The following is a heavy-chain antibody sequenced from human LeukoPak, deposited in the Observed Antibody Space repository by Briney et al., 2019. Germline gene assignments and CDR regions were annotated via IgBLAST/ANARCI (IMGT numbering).Heavy chain of an antibody. D-gene: IGHD2-2*01. CDR1: DDSIRSGNYY. J-gene: IGHJ5*02. V-gene: IGHV4-31*03. Sequence: PSQTLSLTCTVSDDSIRSGNYYWSWIRQHPGKGLEWIGYISYRGRAYHNPSLKSRVTISVDTSKRQFSLKLSSVTAADTAVYYCARSGCSSSSCYVREPSNCPACWFGPWGQGTLVTVSS. CDR3: ARSGCSSSSCYVREPSNCPACWFGP. CDR2: ISYRGRA.